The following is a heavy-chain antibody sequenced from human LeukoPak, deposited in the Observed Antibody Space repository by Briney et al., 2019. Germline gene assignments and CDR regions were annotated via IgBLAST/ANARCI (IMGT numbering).Heavy chain of an antibody. CDR3: AKGAQEDIVVVVAANHAFDI. CDR2: ISGSGGST. V-gene: IGHV3-23*01. CDR1: GFTFSSYA. D-gene: IGHD2-15*01. Sequence: GGSLRLSCAASGFTFSSYAMSWVRQAPGKGLEWVSAISGSGGSTYYADSVKSRFTISRDNSKNTLYLQMNSLRAEDTAVYNCAKGAQEDIVVVVAANHAFDIWGQGTMVTVSS. J-gene: IGHJ3*02.